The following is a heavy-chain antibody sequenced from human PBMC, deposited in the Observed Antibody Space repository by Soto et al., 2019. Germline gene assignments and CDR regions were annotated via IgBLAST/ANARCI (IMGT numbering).Heavy chain of an antibody. Sequence: GGSLTLSRAASGFTFSSYSMNWVRQAPGKGLEWVSSISSSSSYIYYADSVKGRFTISRDNAKNSLYLQMNSLRAEDTAVYYCASTTLPGYTSSWLLDHWGQGTLVTVSS. CDR3: ASTTLPGYTSSWLLDH. J-gene: IGHJ4*02. CDR2: ISSSSSYI. V-gene: IGHV3-21*01. D-gene: IGHD6-13*01. CDR1: GFTFSSYS.